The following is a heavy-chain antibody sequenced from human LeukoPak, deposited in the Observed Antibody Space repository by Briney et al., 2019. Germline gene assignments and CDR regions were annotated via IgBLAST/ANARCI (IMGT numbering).Heavy chain of an antibody. V-gene: IGHV3-23*01. CDR3: AKSGAGSHLDY. D-gene: IGHD1-26*01. J-gene: IGHJ4*02. Sequence: GGSLRLSCAASGLTFSTYGMSWVRQAPGKGLEWISAISGSGGSTQYADSVKGRFTLSRDNSKNTLYLQMNSLRAEDTAVYYCAKSGAGSHLDYWGQGTLVTVSS. CDR1: GLTFSTYG. CDR2: ISGSGGST.